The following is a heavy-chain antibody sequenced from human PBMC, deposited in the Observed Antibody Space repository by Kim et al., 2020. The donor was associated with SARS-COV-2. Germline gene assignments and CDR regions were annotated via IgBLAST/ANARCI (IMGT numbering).Heavy chain of an antibody. CDR2: IYSGGSST. CDR3: AKDREGKAAAGPPYYYYG. Sequence: GGSLTLSCAASGSTFSSYAMSWVRQVPGTGLEWVSVIYSGGSSTYYADSVTGRLTTSRDNSKNTLYLQMNSLRAEDTAAYYCAKDREGKAAAGPPYYYYG. J-gene: IGHJ6*01. D-gene: IGHD6-13*01. V-gene: IGHV3-23*03. CDR1: GSTFSSYA.